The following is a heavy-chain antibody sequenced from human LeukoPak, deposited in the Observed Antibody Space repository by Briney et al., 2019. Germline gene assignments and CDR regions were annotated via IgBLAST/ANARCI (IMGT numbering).Heavy chain of an antibody. D-gene: IGHD3-10*01. V-gene: IGHV3-30*01. Sequence: GGSLRLSCAASGFTLSSYAMHWVRQAPGKGLEWVAVISYDGSNKYCADSVKGRFTISRDNSKNTLYLQMNSLRAEDTAVYYCARAQTLSWFDPWGQGTLVTVSS. CDR1: GFTLSSYA. J-gene: IGHJ5*02. CDR2: ISYDGSNK. CDR3: ARAQTLSWFDP.